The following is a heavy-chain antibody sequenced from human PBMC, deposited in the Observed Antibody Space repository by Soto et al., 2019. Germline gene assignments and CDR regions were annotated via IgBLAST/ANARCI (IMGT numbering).Heavy chain of an antibody. CDR3: AKDNDLNP. J-gene: IGHJ5*02. CDR2: ISYDGGNK. V-gene: IGHV3-30*18. Sequence: QVQLVESGGGVVQPGRSLRLSCAASGFTFSNYGMHWVRQAPGKGLEWVAVISYDGGNKNYADSVKGRFIISRDNSKNTLYLQMNSLRPEDTAMYYCAKDNDLNPWGQGTLVTVSS. D-gene: IGHD1-1*01. CDR1: GFTFSNYG.